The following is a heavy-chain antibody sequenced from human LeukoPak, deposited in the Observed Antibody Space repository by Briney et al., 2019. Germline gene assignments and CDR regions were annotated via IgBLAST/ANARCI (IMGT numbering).Heavy chain of an antibody. V-gene: IGHV3-21*01. D-gene: IGHD3-16*01. CDR2: ISSSSSYI. Sequence: GGSLRLSCAASGFTFSSYSMNWVRQAPGKGLEWVSSISSSSSYIYYADSVKGRFTISRDNDKNSLYLQMNSLRAEDTAVYYCARGGRQGGSRLDYWGQGTLVTVSS. CDR1: GFTFSSYS. J-gene: IGHJ4*02. CDR3: ARGGRQGGSRLDY.